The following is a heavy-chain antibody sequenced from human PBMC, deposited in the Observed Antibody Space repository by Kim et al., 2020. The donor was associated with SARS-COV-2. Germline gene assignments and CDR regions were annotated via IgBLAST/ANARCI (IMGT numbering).Heavy chain of an antibody. J-gene: IGHJ1*01. CDR1: GGTFSSYA. V-gene: IGHV1-69*13. CDR2: IIPIFGTA. Sequence: SVKVSCKASGGTFSSYAISWVRQAPGQGLEWMGGIIPIFGTANYAQKFQGRVTITADESTSTAYMELSSLRSEDTAVYYCASFCSSTSCARKYFQHWGQGTLVTVSS. CDR3: ASFCSSTSCARKYFQH. D-gene: IGHD2-2*01.